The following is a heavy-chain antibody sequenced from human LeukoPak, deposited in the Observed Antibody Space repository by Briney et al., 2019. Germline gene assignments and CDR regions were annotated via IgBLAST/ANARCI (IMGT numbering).Heavy chain of an antibody. V-gene: IGHV4-30-4*01. Sequence: SETLSLTCTVAGGSISSGDYYWSWIRQPPGKGLEWIAYMYYSGSTYYNPSLKSRVTMSADTSKNQISLKLSSVTAADTAVYYCARPYYYDSRIDPWGQGILVTVSS. D-gene: IGHD3-22*01. J-gene: IGHJ5*02. CDR1: GGSISSGDYY. CDR3: ARPYYYDSRIDP. CDR2: MYYSGST.